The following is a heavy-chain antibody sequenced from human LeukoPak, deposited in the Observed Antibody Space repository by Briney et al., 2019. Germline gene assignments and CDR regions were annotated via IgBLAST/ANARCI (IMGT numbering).Heavy chain of an antibody. V-gene: IGHV4-34*01. J-gene: IGHJ4*02. CDR1: GGSFSGYY. Sequence: SETLSLTCAVYGGSFSGYYWSWIRQPPGKGREWIGEINHSGSTNYDPSLKSRVTISVDTSKNQFSLKLSSVTAADTAVYYCARGHRNPNGNDYWGQGTLVTVSS. CDR3: ARGHRNPNGNDY. D-gene: IGHD1-1*01. CDR2: INHSGST.